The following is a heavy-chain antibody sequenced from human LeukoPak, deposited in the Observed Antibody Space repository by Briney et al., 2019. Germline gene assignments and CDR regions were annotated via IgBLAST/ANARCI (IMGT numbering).Heavy chain of an antibody. J-gene: IGHJ3*02. CDR3: ARDLTTVTKGFDI. CDR2: IYTSGST. CDR1: GGSIRSYY. D-gene: IGHD4-17*01. Sequence: SETPSLTCTVSGGSIRSYYWSSIREPPGQGLEWIGYIYTSGSTNYNPSLKRRVTISVDTSKNQFSLKLSSVTAADTAVYYCARDLTTVTKGFDIWGQGTMVTVSS. V-gene: IGHV4-4*09.